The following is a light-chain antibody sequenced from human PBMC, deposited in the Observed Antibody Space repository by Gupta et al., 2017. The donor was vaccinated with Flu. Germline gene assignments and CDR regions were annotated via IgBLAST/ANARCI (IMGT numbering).Light chain of an antibody. CDR1: QSLLHSNGYNY. CDR2: LGS. CDR3: KQAIKSMYI. J-gene: IGKJ2*01. V-gene: IGKV2-28*01. Sequence: DIVMTQSPLSLPVTPGEPASISCRSSQSLLHSNGYNYLDWYLQKPGQSPQLLIYLGSNRASGVPYRFSGSGSGTDFTLTISSVEAEDFGVYYCKQAIKSMYIFGQGTKLEIK.